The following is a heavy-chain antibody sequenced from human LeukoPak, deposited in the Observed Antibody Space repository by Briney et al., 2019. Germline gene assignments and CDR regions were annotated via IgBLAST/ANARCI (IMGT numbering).Heavy chain of an antibody. CDR2: SGSGGNT. V-gene: IGHV3-23*01. J-gene: IGHJ5*02. D-gene: IGHD1-26*01. Sequence: GGSLRLSCAASGFTFSNYALSWVRQAPGKGLEWVSASGSGGNTYYADSVKGRFTISRDNSKNTLYLQMNSLRAEDTAVYYCASMGATWQFTSWGQGTLVTVSS. CDR3: ASMGATWQFTS. CDR1: GFTFSNYA.